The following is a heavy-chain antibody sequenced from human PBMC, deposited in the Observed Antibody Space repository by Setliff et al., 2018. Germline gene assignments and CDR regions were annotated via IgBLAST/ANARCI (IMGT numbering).Heavy chain of an antibody. CDR3: ARDRSFYYGSGSYLDY. D-gene: IGHD3-10*01. CDR1: GFTFSDAW. J-gene: IGHJ4*02. V-gene: IGHV3-30-3*01. CDR2: ISYDGSNK. Sequence: SLRLSCAASGFTFSDAWMHWVRQAPGKGLEWVAVISYDGSNKYYADSVKGRFTISRDNAKNSLYLQMNSLRAEDTAVYYCARDRSFYYGSGSYLDYWGQGTLVTVSS.